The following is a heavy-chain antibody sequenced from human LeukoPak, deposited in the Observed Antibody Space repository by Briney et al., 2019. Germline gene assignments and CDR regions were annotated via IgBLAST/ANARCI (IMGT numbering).Heavy chain of an antibody. D-gene: IGHD5-12*01. CDR3: ARGLRGYVPSGFDY. Sequence: GESLQISCKGSGYSFTSYWIGWVRQLPGKGLEWMGIIYPGDSDPRYSPSFQGQVTISGDKSISTAYLQWSSLKASDTAMYFCARGLRGYVPSGFDYWGQGTLVTVSS. V-gene: IGHV5-51*01. CDR2: IYPGDSDP. J-gene: IGHJ4*02. CDR1: GYSFTSYW.